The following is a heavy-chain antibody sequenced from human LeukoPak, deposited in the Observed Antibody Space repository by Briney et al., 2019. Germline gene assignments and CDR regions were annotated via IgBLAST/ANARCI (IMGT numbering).Heavy chain of an antibody. D-gene: IGHD3-22*01. Sequence: SATLSLTCTVSGGSISSYYWSWIRQPPGKGLESIGYIYYTGITTYNPSLKSRVTISIDTSKNHLSLRLTSVTAADTAVYYCARHKYDSSGSYHGWYYFDYWGQGTLVAVSS. CDR1: GGSISSYY. CDR3: ARHKYDSSGSYHGWYYFDY. CDR2: IYYTGIT. V-gene: IGHV4-59*08. J-gene: IGHJ4*02.